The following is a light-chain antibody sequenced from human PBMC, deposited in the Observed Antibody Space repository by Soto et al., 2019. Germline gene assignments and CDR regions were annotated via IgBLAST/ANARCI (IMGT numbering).Light chain of an antibody. CDR2: WAS. CDR3: QQFYSLPLT. Sequence: DIVMTQSPDSLAVSLGERATINCKSSQSVLYSSNNKNHLAWYQQKPGQPPKLVIDWASTREPGVPDRFSGSGSGTDLTLTINSLQAEDVAVYYCQQFYSLPLTCGGGTKVEIK. J-gene: IGKJ4*01. CDR1: QSVLYSSNNKNH. V-gene: IGKV4-1*01.